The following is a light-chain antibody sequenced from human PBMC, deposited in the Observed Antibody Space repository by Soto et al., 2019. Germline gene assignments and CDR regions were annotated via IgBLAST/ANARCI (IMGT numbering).Light chain of an antibody. CDR1: SSNIGSNT. J-gene: IGLJ3*02. CDR3: AAWDDSLNGPV. CDR2: SNN. Sequence: QSVLTQPPSASGTPGQRVTISCSGSSSNIGSNTVNWYQLLPGTAPKLLFYSNNQRPSGVPDRFSGSKSGTSASLAISGLQSEDEADYYCAAWDDSLNGPVFGGGTKLTDL. V-gene: IGLV1-44*01.